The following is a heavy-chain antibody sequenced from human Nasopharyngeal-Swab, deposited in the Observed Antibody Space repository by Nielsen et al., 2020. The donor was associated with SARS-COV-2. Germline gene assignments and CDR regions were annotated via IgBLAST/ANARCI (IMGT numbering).Heavy chain of an antibody. V-gene: IGHV1-58*01. D-gene: IGHD2-15*01. Sequence: SVKVSCKASGFPFTSSAVQGVRQARGQRLEWIGWIVVGSGNTNYAQKFQERVTITRDMSTSTAYMELSSLRSEDTAVYYCARDPSYCSGGSCYSNWFDPWGQGTLVTVSS. CDR3: ARDPSYCSGGSCYSNWFDP. CDR1: GFPFTSSA. J-gene: IGHJ5*02. CDR2: IVVGSGNT.